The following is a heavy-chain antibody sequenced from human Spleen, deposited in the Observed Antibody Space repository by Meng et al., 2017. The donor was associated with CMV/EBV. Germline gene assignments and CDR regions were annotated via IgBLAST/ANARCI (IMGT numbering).Heavy chain of an antibody. CDR1: GDSISSNKW. Sequence: SETLSLTCGVSGDSISSNKWWSWVRQPPGKGLEWIGEIYHSGSTNYNPSLKTRVTISMDKSKNHFSLKLTSVTAEDTAVYYCARDRLASEQLVRIGVRNYGMDVWGQGTTVTVSS. CDR3: ARDRLASEQLVRIGVRNYGMDV. CDR2: IYHSGST. V-gene: IGHV4-4*02. D-gene: IGHD6-6*01. J-gene: IGHJ6*02.